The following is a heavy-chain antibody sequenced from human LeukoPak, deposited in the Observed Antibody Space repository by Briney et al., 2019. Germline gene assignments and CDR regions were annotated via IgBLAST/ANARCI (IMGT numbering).Heavy chain of an antibody. Sequence: ASVTVSCKASGGTFSSYAISWVRQPPGQGLEWMGGIIPIFGTTNYAQDFQGRVTITADKFTTTAYMEVSSLRSEDTAVYYSARASHEYGVHRAFYIWGQGTMVTVSS. V-gene: IGHV1-69*06. J-gene: IGHJ3*02. CDR1: GGTFSSYA. D-gene: IGHD4-17*01. CDR2: IIPIFGTT. CDR3: ARASHEYGVHRAFYI.